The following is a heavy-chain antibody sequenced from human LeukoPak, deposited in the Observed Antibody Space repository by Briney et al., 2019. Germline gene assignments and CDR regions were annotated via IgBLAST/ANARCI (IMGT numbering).Heavy chain of an antibody. CDR1: GASISSTSDY. CDR3: VRQRIHCDGGCCFPPDR. V-gene: IGHV4-39*01. J-gene: IGHJ5*02. Sequence: SETLSLICSVSGASISSTSDYWGWIRQPPGKGLEWIGTIYYSGRAYHNPSLRSRLTISVDTSKNQFSLKLNSVTATDTAIYYCVRQRIHCDGGCCFPPDRWGQETLVTVSS. CDR2: IYYSGRA. D-gene: IGHD2-15*01.